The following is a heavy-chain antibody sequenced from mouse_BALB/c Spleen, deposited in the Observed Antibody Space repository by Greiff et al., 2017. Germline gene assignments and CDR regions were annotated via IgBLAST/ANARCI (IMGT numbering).Heavy chain of an antibody. Sequence: EVKLMESGGGLVKPGGSLKLSCAASGFAFSSYDMSWVRQTPEKRLEWVAYISSGGGSTYYPDTVKGRFTISRDNAKNTLYLQMSSLKSEDTAMYYCASLLLRKYFDVWGAGTTVTVSS. CDR3: ASLLLRKYFDV. CDR2: ISSGGGST. V-gene: IGHV5-12-1*01. D-gene: IGHD1-1*01. J-gene: IGHJ1*01. CDR1: GFAFSSYD.